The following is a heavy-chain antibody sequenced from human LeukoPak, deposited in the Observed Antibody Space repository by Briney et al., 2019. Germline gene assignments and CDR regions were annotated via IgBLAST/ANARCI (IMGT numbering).Heavy chain of an antibody. V-gene: IGHV3-30*03. J-gene: IGHJ4*02. CDR1: GFTFSSYG. CDR2: ISYDGSNK. D-gene: IGHD5-18*01. Sequence: PGRSLRLSCAASGFTFSSYGMHWVRQAPGKGLEWVAVISYDGSNKYYADSVKGRFTISRDNSKNTLYLQMNSLRAEDTAVYYCARGANSYGLLDYWGQGTLVTVSS. CDR3: ARGANSYGLLDY.